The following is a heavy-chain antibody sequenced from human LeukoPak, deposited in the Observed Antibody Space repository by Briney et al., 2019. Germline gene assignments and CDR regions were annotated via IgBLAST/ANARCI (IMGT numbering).Heavy chain of an antibody. CDR3: ATDSGHSFFY. J-gene: IGHJ3*01. CDR1: GFTFNTAW. Sequence: GGSLRLSCAAPGFTFNTAWMHWVRQVPGKGLVWVSRIYRYGTAPMYAEFVKGRFTISRDNAKNTLYLQMNSLTIEDTAVYYCATDSGHSFFYWGQGTKVTVSA. D-gene: IGHD3-10*01. V-gene: IGHV3-74*03. CDR2: IYRYGTAP.